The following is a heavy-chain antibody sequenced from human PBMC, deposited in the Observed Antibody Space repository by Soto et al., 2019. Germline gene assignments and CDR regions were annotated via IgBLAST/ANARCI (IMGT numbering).Heavy chain of an antibody. J-gene: IGHJ3*01. CDR3: ARHGITGSYYDAFDV. CDR2: IKYSGTT. V-gene: IGHV4-39*01. CDR1: GGSVSSSRCH. Sequence: SETLSLTCTVSGGSVSSSRCHWGWIRQPPGNGLDRIARIKYSGTTAYNPALKRRVTSPVDTSKNQFALKLSSVTAAETAVYYCARHGITGSYYDAFDVWGQGTMVT. D-gene: IGHD1-26*01.